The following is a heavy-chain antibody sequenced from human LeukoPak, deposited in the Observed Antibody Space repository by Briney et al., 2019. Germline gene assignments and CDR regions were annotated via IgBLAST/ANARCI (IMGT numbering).Heavy chain of an antibody. CDR1: GVSISGNY. CDR3: ARTTEGYAGGPGYSYYYYMDV. J-gene: IGHJ6*03. CDR2: IHYSGST. Sequence: SETLSLTCTVSGVSISGNYWSWIRQPPGKGLEWIGYIHYSGSTHYNPSLKSRVTISVDTSKNQVSLKLRSVTAADTAVYYCARTTEGYAGGPGYSYYYYMDVWGKGTTVTISS. V-gene: IGHV4-59*01. D-gene: IGHD5-12*01.